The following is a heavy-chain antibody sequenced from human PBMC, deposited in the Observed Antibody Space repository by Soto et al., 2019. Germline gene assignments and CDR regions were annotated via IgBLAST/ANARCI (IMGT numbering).Heavy chain of an antibody. Sequence: QVQLQESGPGLVKPSQTLSLTCTVSGGSFSSGDYYWSGIPQPPGKGLEGIGYIYYGGSTYYNPPLKSRVTISVDTSKNQFSLKLSSVTAADTAVYYCARGGDDFWSGSVSWFDPWGQGTLVTVSS. CDR2: IYYGGST. D-gene: IGHD3-3*01. CDR1: GGSFSSGDYY. CDR3: ARGGDDFWSGSVSWFDP. J-gene: IGHJ5*02. V-gene: IGHV4-30-4*01.